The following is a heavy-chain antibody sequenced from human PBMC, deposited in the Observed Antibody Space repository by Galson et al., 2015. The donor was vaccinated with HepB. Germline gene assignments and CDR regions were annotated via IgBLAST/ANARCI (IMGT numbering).Heavy chain of an antibody. CDR2: INPNSGDT. J-gene: IGHJ1*01. Sequence: SVKVSCKAAGYSFTGYNIHWVRQAPGQGPEWMGRINPNSGDTHYAQRFQGRVTMTRDTSISTANMEVNRLRSDDTAVYYCARGYCIGGRQCVEYFQHWGQGTLVTVSS. V-gene: IGHV1-2*06. CDR3: ARGYCIGGRQCVEYFQH. CDR1: GYSFTGYN. D-gene: IGHD2-15*01.